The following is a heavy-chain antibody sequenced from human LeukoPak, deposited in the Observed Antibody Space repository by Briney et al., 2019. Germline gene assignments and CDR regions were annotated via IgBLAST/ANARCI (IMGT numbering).Heavy chain of an antibody. Sequence: GGSLTLSCAVSGFTFRSYWMSWVRQAPGKGLEWVANINQAGRVQYYVASVKGRFSISRDDAKNSLYVQMNSLREEDTAVYYCARVGYSGWNLEYWGQGTLVTVSS. V-gene: IGHV3-7*01. CDR1: GFTFRSYW. J-gene: IGHJ4*02. CDR2: INQAGRVQ. D-gene: IGHD5-12*01. CDR3: ARVGYSGWNLEY.